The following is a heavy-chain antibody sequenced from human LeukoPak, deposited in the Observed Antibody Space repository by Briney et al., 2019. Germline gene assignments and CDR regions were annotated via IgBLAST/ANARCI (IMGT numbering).Heavy chain of an antibody. V-gene: IGHV4-59*08. D-gene: IGHD4-17*01. Sequence: SETLSPTCTVSGGSISSYYWSWIRQPPGKGLEWIGYIHYSGSTNYNPSLQSRVTISVDTSKNQFSLRLNSVTAADTAVFYCARHNIAYGRIYYFDYWGQGTLVTVSS. CDR3: ARHNIAYGRIYYFDY. CDR1: GGSISSYY. CDR2: IHYSGST. J-gene: IGHJ4*02.